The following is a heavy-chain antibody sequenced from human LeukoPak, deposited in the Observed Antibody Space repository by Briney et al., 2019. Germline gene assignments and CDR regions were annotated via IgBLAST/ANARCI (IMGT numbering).Heavy chain of an antibody. CDR2: ISSSGSTI. D-gene: IGHD3-22*01. J-gene: IGHJ3*02. CDR1: GFTFSSYE. Sequence: GGSLRLSCAASGFTFSSYEMNWVRQAPGKGLEWVSYISSSGSTIYYADSEKGRFTISRDNAKNSLYLQMNSLRAEDTAVYYCAREGSTMIVVVYDAFDIWGQGTMVTVSS. V-gene: IGHV3-48*03. CDR3: AREGSTMIVVVYDAFDI.